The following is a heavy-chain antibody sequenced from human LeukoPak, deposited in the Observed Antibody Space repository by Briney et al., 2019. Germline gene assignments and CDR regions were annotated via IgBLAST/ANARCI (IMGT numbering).Heavy chain of an antibody. CDR1: GYTFTSYG. V-gene: IGHV1-18*01. J-gene: IGHJ5*02. Sequence: ASVKVSCKASGYTFTSYGISWVRQAPGQGLEWMGWISAYNGNTNYAQKLQGRVTMTTDTSTSTAYMELRSLRSDDTAVYYCARRLPTRDYGDYEWFDPWGQGTLVTVSS. CDR3: ARRLPTRDYGDYEWFDP. D-gene: IGHD4-17*01. CDR2: ISAYNGNT.